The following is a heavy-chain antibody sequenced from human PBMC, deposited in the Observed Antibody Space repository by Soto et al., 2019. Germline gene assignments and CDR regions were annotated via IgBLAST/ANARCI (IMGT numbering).Heavy chain of an antibody. V-gene: IGHV3-23*01. D-gene: IGHD3-22*01. CDR3: AKDTPYYYDSSDGGYFDY. Sequence: EVQLLESGGGLVQPGGSLRLSCAASGFTFSSYAMSWVRQAPGKGLEWVSAISGSGGSTYYADSVKGRFTISRDNSKNTLYLQMNSLRAEDTAVYYCAKDTPYYYDSSDGGYFDYCGQGTLVTVSS. CDR1: GFTFSSYA. CDR2: ISGSGGST. J-gene: IGHJ4*02.